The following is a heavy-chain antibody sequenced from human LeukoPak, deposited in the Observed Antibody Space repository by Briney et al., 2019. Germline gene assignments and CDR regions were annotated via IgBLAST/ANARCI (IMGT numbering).Heavy chain of an antibody. Sequence: SVKVSCKASGYTFTSYGISWVRQAPGQGLEWMGWISAYNGNTNYAQKLQGRVTMTTDTSTSTAYMELRSLRSDDTAVYYCARAYDYGDYYYYYMDVWGKGTTVTISS. V-gene: IGHV1-18*01. CDR2: ISAYNGNT. D-gene: IGHD4-17*01. CDR3: ARAYDYGDYYYYYMDV. J-gene: IGHJ6*03. CDR1: GYTFTSYG.